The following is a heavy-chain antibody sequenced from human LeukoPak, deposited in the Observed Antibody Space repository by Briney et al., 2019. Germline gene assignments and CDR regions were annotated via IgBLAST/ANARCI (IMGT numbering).Heavy chain of an antibody. D-gene: IGHD6-13*01. Sequence: ASVKVSCKASGYPFTSYGITWVRQAPGQGLEWMGWISVYNGNTNYAQKLQGRVTMTTDTFTYTVYMELRSLRSDDTAVYYCARKGYTSTGGLAAFDIWGHGTMVTVSS. CDR3: ARKGYTSTGGLAAFDI. CDR1: GYPFTSYG. V-gene: IGHV1-18*04. CDR2: ISVYNGNT. J-gene: IGHJ3*02.